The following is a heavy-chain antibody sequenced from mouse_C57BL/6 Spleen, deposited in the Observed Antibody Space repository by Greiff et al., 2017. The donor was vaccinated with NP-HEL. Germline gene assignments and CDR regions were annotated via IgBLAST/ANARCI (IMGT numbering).Heavy chain of an antibody. CDR3: ARNSIYYDYDDGGFDY. CDR2: LWSGGST. J-gene: IGHJ2*01. D-gene: IGHD2-4*01. CDR1: GFSFTSYG. V-gene: IGHV2-2*01. Sequence: QVQLQQSGPGLVQPSQSLSITCTVSGFSFTSYGVHWVRQSPGKGLEWLGVLWSGGSTDYNAAFISRLGISKDNSKSQVFFKMNSLQADETAIYYCARNSIYYDYDDGGFDYWGQGTTLTVSS.